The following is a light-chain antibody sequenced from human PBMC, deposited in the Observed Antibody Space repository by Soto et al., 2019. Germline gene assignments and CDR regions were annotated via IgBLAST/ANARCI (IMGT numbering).Light chain of an antibody. Sequence: DIQMSQSPSTLSASVGDRVTITCRASQSISNWLAWYQQKPGKAPNLLIYKASGLESGVPSRFSGSGSGTEXTLXXSSLXXXXSXXXYCQHYHNYSPTFGGGTK. CDR2: KAS. J-gene: IGKJ4*01. CDR3: QHYHNYSPT. CDR1: QSISNW. V-gene: IGKV1-5*03.